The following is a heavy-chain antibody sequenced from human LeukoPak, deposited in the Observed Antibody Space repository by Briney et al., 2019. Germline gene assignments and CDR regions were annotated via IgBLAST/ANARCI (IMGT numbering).Heavy chain of an antibody. V-gene: IGHV3-21*01. J-gene: IGHJ4*02. CDR1: GFTFTSYA. Sequence: PGGSLRLSCAASGFTFTSYAMTWVRQAPGKGLEWVSSISSSSSYIYYADSVKGRFTISRDNAKNSLYLQMNSLRAEDTAVYYCASIAVAGKKNDYWGQGTLVTVSS. D-gene: IGHD6-19*01. CDR3: ASIAVAGKKNDY. CDR2: ISSSSSYI.